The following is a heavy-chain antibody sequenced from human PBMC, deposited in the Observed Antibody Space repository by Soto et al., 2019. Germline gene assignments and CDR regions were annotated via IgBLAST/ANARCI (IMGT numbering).Heavy chain of an antibody. CDR2: INHSGST. J-gene: IGHJ4*02. Sequence: PSETLSLTCAVYGGSFSGYYWSWIRQPPGKGLEWIGEINHSGSTNYNPSLKSRVTISVDTSKNQFSLKLSSVTAADTAVYYCARVYGFSGFDYWGQGTLVT. D-gene: IGHD6-25*01. CDR1: GGSFSGYY. V-gene: IGHV4-34*01. CDR3: ARVYGFSGFDY.